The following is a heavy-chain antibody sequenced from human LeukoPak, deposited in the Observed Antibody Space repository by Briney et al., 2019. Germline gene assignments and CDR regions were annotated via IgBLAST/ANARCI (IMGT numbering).Heavy chain of an antibody. CDR1: GGTFSNDA. D-gene: IGHD2/OR15-2a*01. CDR3: AREIGGGPYYFDY. Sequence: GSSVKVSCKASGGTFSNDAITWVRQAPGQGLEWMGRIVPILGFTNYPQRFEGKVTLTADKSTATAYMELSSLTSEDTAVYYCAREIGGGPYYFDYWGQGPLVTVSS. CDR2: IVPILGFT. V-gene: IGHV1-69*04. J-gene: IGHJ4*02.